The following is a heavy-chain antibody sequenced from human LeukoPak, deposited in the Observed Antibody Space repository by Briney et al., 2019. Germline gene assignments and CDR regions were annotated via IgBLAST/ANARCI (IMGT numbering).Heavy chain of an antibody. J-gene: IGHJ3*02. D-gene: IGHD6-13*01. CDR2: INWNGGST. V-gene: IGHV3-20*04. Sequence: SGGSLRLSCAASGFTFDDYGMSWGRQAPGKGLEWVSGINWNGGSTGYADSVKGRFTISRDNAKNSLYLQMNSLRAEDTAVYYCARDTSSWYEGGAFDIWGQGTMVTVSS. CDR1: GFTFDDYG. CDR3: ARDTSSWYEGGAFDI.